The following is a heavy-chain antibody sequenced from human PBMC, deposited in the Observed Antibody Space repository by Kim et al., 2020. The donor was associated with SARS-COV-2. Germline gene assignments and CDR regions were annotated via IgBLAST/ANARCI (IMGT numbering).Heavy chain of an antibody. D-gene: IGHD3-10*01. J-gene: IGHJ3*01. V-gene: IGHV4-34*01. Sequence: SETLSLTCSIYGGSLSGYYWSWIRQSAGKGLEWIGEINQSGSTNINPSLKSRVTISRDTSKKQLFLKVTSVTAADTAVYFCARVRDYYASESPTNALDVWGQGTQVIVSP. CDR2: INQSGST. CDR1: GGSLSGYY. CDR3: ARVRDYYASESPTNALDV.